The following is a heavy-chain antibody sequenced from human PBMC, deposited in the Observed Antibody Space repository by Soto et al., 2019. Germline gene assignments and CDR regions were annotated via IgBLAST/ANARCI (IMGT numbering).Heavy chain of an antibody. J-gene: IGHJ3*02. V-gene: IGHV1-46*01. CDR2: INPSGGSK. CDR3: ARVRLGINGTPDDAFDI. D-gene: IGHD1-20*01. CDR1: GYTFPIYY. Sequence: SSVKVSCKASGYTFPIYYMHWVRQAPGQGLEWMGIINPSGGSKSYAQKFPGRVTMTRDTSTSTVYMELSSLRSEDTALYYCARVRLGINGTPDDAFDIWGQGAMVTVSS.